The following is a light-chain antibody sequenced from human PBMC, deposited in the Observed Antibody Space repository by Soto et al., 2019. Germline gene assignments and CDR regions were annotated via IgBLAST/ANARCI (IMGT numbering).Light chain of an antibody. CDR3: QQYGSSPQT. J-gene: IGKJ1*01. Sequence: EIVLTQSPGTLSLSPGERATLSCRTSQTVSSYLAWYQHKPGQAPRLLIYAASSRATGIADRFSGSGSGTDFTLTISRLEPEDFAVYYCQQYGSSPQTFGRGTKVEIK. CDR2: AAS. CDR1: QTVSSY. V-gene: IGKV3-20*01.